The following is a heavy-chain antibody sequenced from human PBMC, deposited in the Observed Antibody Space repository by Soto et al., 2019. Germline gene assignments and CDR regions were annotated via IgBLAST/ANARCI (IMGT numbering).Heavy chain of an antibody. V-gene: IGHV1-18*04. J-gene: IGHJ6*02. CDR2: ISGYNGNT. CDR1: GYTFISNG. CDR3: ARDSSGNYGMDV. D-gene: IGHD6-25*01. Sequence: QVQLVQSGAEVKKPGASVKVTCKTSGYTFISNGISWVRQAPGQGLEWMGWISGYNGNTNYAQKVQGRINMNTDTATSTAYMEMRGLRADDTAVYYCARDSSGNYGMDVWGQGTTVTV.